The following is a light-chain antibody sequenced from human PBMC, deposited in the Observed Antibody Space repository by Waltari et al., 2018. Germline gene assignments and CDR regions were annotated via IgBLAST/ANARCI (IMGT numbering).Light chain of an antibody. Sequence: DIQMTQSPSTLSASVGDRVTITCRASQSIGSWLAWYQQKPGKAPKLLSYDASSLESGVPSRFSGSGSGTEFTLTISSLQPDDFATYYCQQYNSYPLTFGGGTKVEIK. J-gene: IGKJ4*01. CDR1: QSIGSW. V-gene: IGKV1-5*01. CDR3: QQYNSYPLT. CDR2: DAS.